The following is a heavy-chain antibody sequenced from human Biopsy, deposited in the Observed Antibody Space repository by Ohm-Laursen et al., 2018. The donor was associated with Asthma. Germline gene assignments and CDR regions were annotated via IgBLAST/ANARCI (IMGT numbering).Heavy chain of an antibody. Sequence: TLSLTCSLSSGSGGYMRSGNYYWGWIRQPPGKGLEWIGEIPQGGATTFNPSLKSRVTISIDPSKSQLSLRLTSMTAADTAVYYCASGPQWSGLDVWGQGTTVTVSS. CDR2: IPQGGAT. CDR3: ASGPQWSGLDV. J-gene: IGHJ6*02. D-gene: IGHD2-8*01. V-gene: IGHV4-39*07. CDR1: SGSGGYMRSGNYY.